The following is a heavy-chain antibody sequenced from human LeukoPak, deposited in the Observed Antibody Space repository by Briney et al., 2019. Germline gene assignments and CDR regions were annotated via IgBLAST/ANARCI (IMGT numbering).Heavy chain of an antibody. Sequence: GGSLRLSCAASGFTFSSYSMNWVRQAPGQGLEWVSSISSSSSYIYYADSVKGRFTISRDNAKNSLYLQMNSLRAEDTAVYYCARWLAAVTTGGYYFDYWGQGTLVTVSS. V-gene: IGHV3-21*01. CDR2: ISSSSSYI. J-gene: IGHJ4*02. CDR1: GFTFSSYS. D-gene: IGHD6-13*01. CDR3: ARWLAAVTTGGYYFDY.